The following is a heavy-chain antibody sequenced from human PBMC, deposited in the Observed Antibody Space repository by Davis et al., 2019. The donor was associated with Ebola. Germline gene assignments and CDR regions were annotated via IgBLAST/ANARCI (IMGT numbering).Heavy chain of an antibody. J-gene: IGHJ4*02. Sequence: GESLKISCAASGFTFSSYGMHWVRQAPGKGLEWVAFIQYDGSDKYYADSVKGRFTISRDNAKNSLYLQMNSLRAEDTAVYYCARVGYSSSSGLDYWGQGTLVTVSS. D-gene: IGHD6-6*01. CDR1: GFTFSSYG. V-gene: IGHV3-30*02. CDR2: IQYDGSDK. CDR3: ARVGYSSSSGLDY.